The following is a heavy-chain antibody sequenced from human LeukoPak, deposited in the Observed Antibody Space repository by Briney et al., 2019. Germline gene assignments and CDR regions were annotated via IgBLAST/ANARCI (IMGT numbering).Heavy chain of an antibody. CDR2: INHSGST. D-gene: IGHD4-17*01. J-gene: IGHJ4*02. CDR3: ARRGMTTVTTRRLGFDY. Sequence: SETLSLTCAVYGGSFSGYYWSWIRQPPGKGLEWIGEINHSGSTNYNPSLKSRVTISVDTSKNQFSLKLSSVTAADTAVYYCARRGMTTVTTRRLGFDYWGQGTLVTVSS. CDR1: GGSFSGYY. V-gene: IGHV4-34*01.